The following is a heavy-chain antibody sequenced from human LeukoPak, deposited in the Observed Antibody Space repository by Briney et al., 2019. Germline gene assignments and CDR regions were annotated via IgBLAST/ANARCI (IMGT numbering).Heavy chain of an antibody. V-gene: IGHV3-30*02. J-gene: IGHJ3*02. CDR1: GFTFSSYG. Sequence: GGSLRLSCAASGFTFSSYGMHWVRQAPGKGLEWVAFIRYDGSNKYYADSVKGRFTISRDNSKNTLYLQMNSLRAEDTAVYYCAEGCSSTSCYQGGAFDIWGQGTMVTVSS. CDR3: AEGCSSTSCYQGGAFDI. CDR2: IRYDGSNK. D-gene: IGHD2-2*01.